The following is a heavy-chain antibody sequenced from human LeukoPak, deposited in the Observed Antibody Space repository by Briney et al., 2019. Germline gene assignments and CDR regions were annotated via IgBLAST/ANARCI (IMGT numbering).Heavy chain of an antibody. CDR1: GFTFDDYG. V-gene: IGHV3-20*04. CDR3: ARLSGFGESDNWFDP. CDR2: INWNGGST. Sequence: GGSLRLSCAASGFTFDDYGMRWVRQAPGKGLEWVSGINWNGGSTGYADSVKGRFTISRDNAKNSLYLQMNSLRAEDTALYYCARLSGFGESDNWFDPWGQGTLVTVSS. J-gene: IGHJ5*02. D-gene: IGHD3-10*01.